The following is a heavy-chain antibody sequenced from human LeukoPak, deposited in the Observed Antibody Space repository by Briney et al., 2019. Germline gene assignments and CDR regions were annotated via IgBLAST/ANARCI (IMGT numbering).Heavy chain of an antibody. CDR3: ASRPFETTVVPWDFY. CDR2: IRPMNSDV. CDR1: GYNFNTHW. D-gene: IGHD4-23*01. J-gene: IGHJ4*02. V-gene: IGHV5-51*01. Sequence: GESLQISFKGSGYNFNTHWVAWVRPLPGKGLEWMGIIRPMNSDVRYSPSFQGQVTISADRSINTAYLQWSSLTASDTAMYYCASRPFETTVVPWDFYWGQGTQVTVSS.